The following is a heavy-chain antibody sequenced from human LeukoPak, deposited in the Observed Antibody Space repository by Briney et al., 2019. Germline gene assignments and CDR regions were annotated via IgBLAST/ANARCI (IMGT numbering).Heavy chain of an antibody. J-gene: IGHJ4*02. CDR2: IYYSGSP. CDR3: AXGRDLGXXX. D-gene: IGHD3-16*01. Sequence: PSETLSLTCTVSGGSISSYYWSWIRQPPGKGLEWIGYIYYSGSPNYNPSLKSRVTMSIDTSKNQFSLKLNSVTAADTAVYFCAXGRDLGXXXWGQGXLXTVX. CDR1: GGSISSYY. V-gene: IGHV4-59*01.